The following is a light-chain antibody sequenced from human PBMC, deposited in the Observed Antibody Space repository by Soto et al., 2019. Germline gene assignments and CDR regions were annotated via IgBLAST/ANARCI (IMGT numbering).Light chain of an antibody. CDR2: LGS. CDR3: MQALQTPGT. Sequence: DIVMTQSPLSLPVTPGEPASISCRSSQSLLHSNGYNYLDWYLQKPGQSPQLLIYLGSNRASGVPDRFSGSGSGTDFTLKISRVEAEDVGVYYCMQALQTPGTFGGGTEV. CDR1: QSLLHSNGYNY. J-gene: IGKJ4*01. V-gene: IGKV2-28*01.